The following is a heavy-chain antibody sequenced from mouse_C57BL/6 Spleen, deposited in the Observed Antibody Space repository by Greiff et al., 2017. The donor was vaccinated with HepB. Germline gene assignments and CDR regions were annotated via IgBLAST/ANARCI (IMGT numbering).Heavy chain of an antibody. CDR2: IDPSDSYT. V-gene: IGHV1-50*01. CDR3: ARHGSLDY. J-gene: IGHJ2*01. D-gene: IGHD1-1*01. Sequence: QVQLQQPGAELVKPGASVKLSCKASGYTFTSYWMQWVKQRPGQGLEWIGEIDPSDSYTNYNQKFKGKATLTVDTSSSTAYMQLSSLTSEDSAVYYCARHGSLDYWGQGTTLTVSS. CDR1: GYTFTSYW.